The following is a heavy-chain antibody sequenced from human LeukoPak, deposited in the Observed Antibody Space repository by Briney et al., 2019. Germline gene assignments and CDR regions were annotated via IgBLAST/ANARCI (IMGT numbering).Heavy chain of an antibody. J-gene: IGHJ4*02. V-gene: IGHV3-23*01. CDR2: ISGSGATT. Sequence: GGSLRLACAASGFTFSDYAMSWVRQAPGKGLEWVSAISGSGATTYHADSVKGLFTISRDNSKNTLYLEMSSLRAEDTAVYYCVRLVALPYPYFDYWGQGTLVTVSS. D-gene: IGHD3-16*01. CDR3: VRLVALPYPYFDY. CDR1: GFTFSDYA.